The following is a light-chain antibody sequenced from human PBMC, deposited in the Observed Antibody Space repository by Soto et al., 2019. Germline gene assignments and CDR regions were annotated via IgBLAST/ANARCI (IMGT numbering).Light chain of an antibody. V-gene: IGKV3-20*01. CDR3: QQYGSSPPT. CDR1: QSVSSSF. Sequence: EMVLTQSPDTLSLSPGERATLSCRASQSVSSSFLAWYQQKLGQAPRLLIYGASTRATGIPDRFSSSGSGTDFTLTVSRLEPEDFAVFYCQQYGSSPPTFGQGTKLEIK. CDR2: GAS. J-gene: IGKJ2*01.